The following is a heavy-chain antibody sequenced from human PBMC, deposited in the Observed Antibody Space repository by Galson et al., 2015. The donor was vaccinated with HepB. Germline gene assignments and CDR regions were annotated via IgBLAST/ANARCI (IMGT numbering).Heavy chain of an antibody. Sequence: SLRLSCAASGFAFSHHAMSWVRQAPGKGPEWVSNIRGSGDDTKYADSVKGRFTISRDNLETMVFLQMNSPRVEDTAVYYCARDRTYHDFWRGFDLWGQGTMVTVSS. D-gene: IGHD3-3*01. CDR1: GFAFSHHA. V-gene: IGHV3-23*01. CDR3: ARDRTYHDFWRGFDL. J-gene: IGHJ3*01. CDR2: IRGSGDDT.